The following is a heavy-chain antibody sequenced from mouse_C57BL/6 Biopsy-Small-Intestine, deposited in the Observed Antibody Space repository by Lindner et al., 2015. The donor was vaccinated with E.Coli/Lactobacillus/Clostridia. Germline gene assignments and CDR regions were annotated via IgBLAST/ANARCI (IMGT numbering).Heavy chain of an antibody. J-gene: IGHJ4*01. V-gene: IGHV1-74*01. Sequence: SVKVSCKASGYIFNNYGVSWVRQAPGQGLEWMGRISAYNGNTDYAQKIQGRVTLTTDTSTSTAYMELRSLRSDDTAVYYCARDRYDFYDVSEYSHWGQGTLVTVSS. CDR2: ISAYNGNT. CDR3: ARDRYDFYDVSEYSH. CDR1: GYIFNNYG. D-gene: IGHD2-3*01.